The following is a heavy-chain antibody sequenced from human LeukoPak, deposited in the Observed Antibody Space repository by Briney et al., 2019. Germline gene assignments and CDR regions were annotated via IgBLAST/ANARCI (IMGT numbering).Heavy chain of an antibody. V-gene: IGHV3-23*01. Sequence: PGGSLRLSCATSGFSFTVYTMGGVRQAPGKGREWVSGKSSRVDARYYAASVRVGSTISRNNPKNTLYRQMNSLRAKDTAVYYCAELDITMFRGVWGKGTTVTISS. CDR3: AELDITMFRGV. CDR1: GFSFTVYT. J-gene: IGHJ6*04. CDR2: KSSRVDAR. D-gene: IGHD3-10*02.